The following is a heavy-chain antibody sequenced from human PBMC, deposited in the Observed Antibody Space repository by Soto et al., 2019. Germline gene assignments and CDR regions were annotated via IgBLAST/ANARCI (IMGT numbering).Heavy chain of an antibody. D-gene: IGHD3-16*02. Sequence: QVQLQESGPGLVKPSQTLSLTCSVSGGSIRDNRYFWSWIRQRPGKGLEWIGYTHHSGTAYYNPSLKSRLTISVDTSKNQCSLKMSSVTAADTAVYYCARDGRLGELSFSYFDYWGQGTLVTVSS. J-gene: IGHJ4*02. CDR3: ARDGRLGELSFSYFDY. CDR1: GGSIRDNRYF. CDR2: THHSGTA. V-gene: IGHV4-31*03.